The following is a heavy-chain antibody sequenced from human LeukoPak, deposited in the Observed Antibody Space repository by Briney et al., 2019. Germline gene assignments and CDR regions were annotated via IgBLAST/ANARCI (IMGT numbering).Heavy chain of an antibody. CDR2: IYSGGST. CDR3: AREAGPYNWFDP. Sequence: GGSLRLSCAASGFTVSSNYMSWVRQAPGKGLEWVSVIYSGGSTYYADSVKGRFTISRDNSKNTLYLQVNSLRAGDTAVYYCAREAGPYNWFDPWGQGTLVTVSS. V-gene: IGHV3-66*01. CDR1: GFTVSSNY. J-gene: IGHJ5*02.